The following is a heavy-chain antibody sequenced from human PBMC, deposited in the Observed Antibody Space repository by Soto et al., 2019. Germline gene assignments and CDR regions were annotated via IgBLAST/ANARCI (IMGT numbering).Heavy chain of an antibody. Sequence: QVQLVQSGAEVKKPGSSVKVSCKASGGTFSSYAISWVRQAPGQGLEWMGGIIPIFGTANYAQKFQGRVTITADESTSTAYMELSSLRSEDTSVYYWARSGYYGGDCSLSDYWGQGTLVTVS. V-gene: IGHV1-69*01. CDR3: ARSGYYGGDCSLSDY. D-gene: IGHD2-21*02. CDR1: GGTFSSYA. J-gene: IGHJ4*02. CDR2: IIPIFGTA.